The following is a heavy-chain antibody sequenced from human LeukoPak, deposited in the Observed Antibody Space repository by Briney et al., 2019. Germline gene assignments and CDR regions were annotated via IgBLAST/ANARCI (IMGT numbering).Heavy chain of an antibody. J-gene: IGHJ4*02. CDR1: GYSISSGYY. CDR3: ARVTGYMIEDYFDY. V-gene: IGHV4-61*01. Sequence: PSETLSLTCTVSGYSISSGYYWGWIRQPPGKGLEWIGYIYYSGSTNYNPSLKSRVTISVDTSKNQFSLRLSSVTAAGTAVYYCARVTGYMIEDYFDYWGQGTLVTVSS. CDR2: IYYSGST. D-gene: IGHD3-22*01.